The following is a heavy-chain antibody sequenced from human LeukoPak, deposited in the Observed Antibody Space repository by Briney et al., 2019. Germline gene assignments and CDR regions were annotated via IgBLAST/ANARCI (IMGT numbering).Heavy chain of an antibody. V-gene: IGHV3-48*03. D-gene: IGHD3/OR15-3a*01. CDR1: GFTFSSYE. CDR2: ISRGGTAI. Sequence: GGSLRLFCAASGFTFSSYEMNWVRQAPGKGLEWVAYISRGGTAIYAESVEGRFTISRDNAKNSLYPQMNSLRAEDTAVYYCARPSPGWTQNYWGQGTLVTVSS. CDR3: ARPSPGWTQNY. J-gene: IGHJ4*02.